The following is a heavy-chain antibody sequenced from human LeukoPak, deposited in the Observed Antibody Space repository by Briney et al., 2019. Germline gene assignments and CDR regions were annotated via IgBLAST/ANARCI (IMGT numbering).Heavy chain of an antibody. V-gene: IGHV3-7*01. CDR2: INPDGRDT. CDR3: TSWGDTTAEYFQR. J-gene: IGHJ1*01. D-gene: IGHD2-21*02. CDR1: GSTFNRCW. Sequence: PGGSLRLSCVVSGSTFNRCWMNWVRQAPGKGLEWVAHINPDGRDTYYVDSVKGRFTIPRDNAQNSMYLQMNSLRVEDTAVYYCTSWGDTTAEYFQRWGQGTLVTVSS.